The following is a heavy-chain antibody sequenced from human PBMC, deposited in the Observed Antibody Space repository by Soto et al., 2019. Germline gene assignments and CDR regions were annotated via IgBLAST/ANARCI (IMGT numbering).Heavy chain of an antibody. Sequence: QVQLVQSGAEVKKPGSSVKVSCKASGGTFSSYAISWVRQAPGQGLEWMGGIIPIFGSTNYAQKFQGRVTITADESTSTAYMELSSLRSEDTAVYYCARGGLRFLDCAMDVWGQGNTVTVSS. CDR3: ARGGLRFLDCAMDV. CDR1: GGTFSSYA. J-gene: IGHJ6*02. V-gene: IGHV1-69*12. CDR2: IIPIFGST. D-gene: IGHD3-3*01.